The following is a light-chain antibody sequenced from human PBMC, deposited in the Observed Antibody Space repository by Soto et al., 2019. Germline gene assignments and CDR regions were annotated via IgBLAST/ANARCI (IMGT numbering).Light chain of an antibody. J-gene: IGLJ3*02. CDR1: SSNIGGGYE. V-gene: IGLV1-40*01. CDR3: QSYDSSLSASV. CDR2: DNN. Sequence: QSVLTQAPSVSGAPGQRITISCAGSSSNIGGGYEVHWYQQLPGTAPKLFIYDNNHRPSGVPDRFSGSKSGTLASLAITGLQAEDEADYYCQSYDSSLSASVFGGGTKLTVL.